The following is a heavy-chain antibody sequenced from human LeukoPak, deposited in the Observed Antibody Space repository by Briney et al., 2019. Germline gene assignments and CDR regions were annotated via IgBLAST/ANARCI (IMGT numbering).Heavy chain of an antibody. CDR1: GGSISSGSYY. CDR2: IYTSGST. V-gene: IGHV4-61*02. Sequence: SETLSLTCTVSGGSISSGSYYWSWIRQPAGKGLEWIGRIYTSGSTNYNPSLKSRVTISVDTSKNQFSLKLSSVTAADTAVYYCAREFMVRGVIITAYFDYWGQGTLVTVSS. D-gene: IGHD3-10*01. J-gene: IGHJ4*02. CDR3: AREFMVRGVIITAYFDY.